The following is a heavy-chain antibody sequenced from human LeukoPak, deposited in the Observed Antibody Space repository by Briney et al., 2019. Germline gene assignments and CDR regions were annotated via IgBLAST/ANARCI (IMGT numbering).Heavy chain of an antibody. V-gene: IGHV3-30*18. CDR2: ISYDGSNK. Sequence: GGSLRLSCAASGFTFSSYGMHWVRQAPGKGLEWVAVISYDGSNKYYADSVKGRFTISRDNSKNTLYLQMNSLRAEDTAVYYCAKQYSSGWSDYYYGMDVWGQGTRSPSP. CDR1: GFTFSSYG. CDR3: AKQYSSGWSDYYYGMDV. D-gene: IGHD6-19*01. J-gene: IGHJ6*02.